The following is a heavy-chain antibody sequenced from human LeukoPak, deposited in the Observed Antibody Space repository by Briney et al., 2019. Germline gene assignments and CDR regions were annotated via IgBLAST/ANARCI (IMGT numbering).Heavy chain of an antibody. CDR3: ARDKVGYSSIYGMDV. J-gene: IGHJ6*02. D-gene: IGHD6-13*01. CDR2: IYYSGST. Sequence: SETLSLTCTVSGGSISSGGYYWSWIRQHPGKGLEWIGYIYYSGSTYYNPSLKSRVTISVDTSKNQFSLKLSSVTAADTAVYYCARDKVGYSSIYGMDVWGQGTTVTVSS. CDR1: GGSISSGGYY. V-gene: IGHV4-31*03.